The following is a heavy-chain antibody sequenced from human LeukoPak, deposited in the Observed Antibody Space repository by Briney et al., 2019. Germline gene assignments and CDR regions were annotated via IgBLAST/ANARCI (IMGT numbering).Heavy chain of an antibody. V-gene: IGHV3-21*01. D-gene: IGHD1-26*01. CDR3: AKGHGWEASYYYYYMDV. Sequence: GGSLRLSCAASGFTFSRSSMNWVRQAPGKGLEWVSSITTSSSYIYYTDSVKGRFTITRDNAKNSLYLQMNSLRGEDTAVYYCAKGHGWEASYYYYYMDVWGKGTTVTISS. J-gene: IGHJ6*03. CDR2: ITTSSSYI. CDR1: GFTFSRSS.